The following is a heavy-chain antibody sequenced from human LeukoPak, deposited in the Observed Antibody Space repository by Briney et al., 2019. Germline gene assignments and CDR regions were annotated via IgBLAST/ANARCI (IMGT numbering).Heavy chain of an antibody. Sequence: GGSVRLSCAASGFTFSSYAMHWVRQAPGKGLEWVANIKQDGSEKYYVDSVKGRFTISRDNAKNSLYLQMNSLRAEDTALYYCARDDYGSGSWNDYWGQGTLVTVSS. CDR3: ARDDYGSGSWNDY. CDR2: IKQDGSEK. V-gene: IGHV3-7*03. D-gene: IGHD3-10*01. CDR1: GFTFSSYA. J-gene: IGHJ4*02.